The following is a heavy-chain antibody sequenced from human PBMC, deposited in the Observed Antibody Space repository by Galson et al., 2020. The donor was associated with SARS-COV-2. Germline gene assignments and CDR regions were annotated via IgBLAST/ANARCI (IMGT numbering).Heavy chain of an antibody. CDR1: GFTFSSYG. CDR2: ISYDGSNN. D-gene: IGHD2-15*01. V-gene: IGHV3-30*03. CDR3: ASGYCSGGSCYSQDWYFDL. Sequence: GESLKISCAASGFTFSSYGMHWVRQAPGKGLEWVAVISYDGSNNYYADSVKGRFTISRDNSKNTLYLQMNSLRAEDTAVYYCASGYCSGGSCYSQDWYFDLWGRGTLVTVSS. J-gene: IGHJ2*01.